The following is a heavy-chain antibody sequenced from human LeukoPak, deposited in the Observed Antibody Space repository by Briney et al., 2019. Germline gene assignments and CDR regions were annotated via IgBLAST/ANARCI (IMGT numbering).Heavy chain of an antibody. J-gene: IGHJ4*02. CDR1: QFTFSNSW. Sequence: PGGSLRLSCAASQFTFSNSWMSWVRQAPGKGLEWVSYISSSSSTIYYADSVKGRFTISRDNAKNSLYLQMNSLRDEDTAVYYCARVYDFWSGSRIDYWGQGTLVTVSS. CDR3: ARVYDFWSGSRIDY. D-gene: IGHD3-3*01. V-gene: IGHV3-48*02. CDR2: ISSSSSTI.